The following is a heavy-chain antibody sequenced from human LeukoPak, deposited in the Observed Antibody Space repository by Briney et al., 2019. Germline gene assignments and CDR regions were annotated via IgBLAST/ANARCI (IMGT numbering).Heavy chain of an antibody. J-gene: IGHJ6*03. CDR1: GGSLSGYY. V-gene: IGHV4-34*01. Sequence: SETLSLTCAVYGGSLSGYYWSWIRQPPGKGLEWIGEINHSGSTYYNPSLKSRVTISVDTSKNQFSLKLSSVTAADTAVYYCARDGQYYYMDVWGKGTTVTVSS. CDR3: ARDGQYYYMDV. CDR2: INHSGST.